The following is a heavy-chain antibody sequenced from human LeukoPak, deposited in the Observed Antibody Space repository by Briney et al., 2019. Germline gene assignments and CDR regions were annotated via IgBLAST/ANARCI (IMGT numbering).Heavy chain of an antibody. CDR2: ISSSGSTI. CDR3: AELGITMIGGV. CDR1: GFSFSNYE. J-gene: IGHJ6*04. Sequence: GGSLRLSCAASGFSFSNYEMNWVRQAPGKGLEWVSYISSSGSTIYYADSVKGRFTISRDNAKNSLYLQMNSLRAEDTAVYYCAELGITMIGGVWGKGTTVTISS. V-gene: IGHV3-48*03. D-gene: IGHD3-10*02.